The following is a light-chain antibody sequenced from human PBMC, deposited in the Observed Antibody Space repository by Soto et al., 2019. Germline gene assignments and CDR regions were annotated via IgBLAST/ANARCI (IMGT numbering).Light chain of an antibody. CDR3: SSYTRSSTLYV. CDR2: EVS. J-gene: IGLJ1*01. V-gene: IGLV2-14*01. CDR1: SSDIGGYIY. Sequence: SVLTQPASVSGSPGQSITISCTGTSSDIGGYIYVSWYQQHPGKAPKLMIYEVSNRPSGVSNRFSGSKSGNTASLTISGLQTEDEADYYCSSYTRSSTLYVFGTGTKLTVL.